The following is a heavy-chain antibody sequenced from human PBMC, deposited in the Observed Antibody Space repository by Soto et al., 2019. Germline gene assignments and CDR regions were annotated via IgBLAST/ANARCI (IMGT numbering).Heavy chain of an antibody. D-gene: IGHD4-17*01. CDR3: ARGFYGDYVGHYYYGMDV. V-gene: IGHV4-34*01. Sequence: SETLSLTCAVYGGSFSGYYWSWIRQPPGKGLEWIGEINHSGSTNYNPSLKSRVTISVDTSKNQFSLKLSSVTAADTAVYYCARGFYGDYVGHYYYGMDVWGQGTTVTVSS. CDR1: GGSFSGYY. J-gene: IGHJ6*02. CDR2: INHSGST.